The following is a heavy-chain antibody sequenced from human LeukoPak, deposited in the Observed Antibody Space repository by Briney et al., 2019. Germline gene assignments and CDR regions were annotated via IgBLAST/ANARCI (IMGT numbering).Heavy chain of an antibody. CDR1: GYTFTDYY. J-gene: IGHJ6*02. CDR3: ARHRVAAPNTNYFYIMDV. D-gene: IGHD6-13*01. V-gene: IGHV1-2*02. CDR2: IIPNSGGT. Sequence: ASVTVSCKTSGYTFTDYYIHWVRQAPGQGLEWMGWIIPNSGGTNYAQKFQGRVTMTRDTSISTAYMELTRLTSDDTAVYYCARHRVAAPNTNYFYIMDVWGQGTTVAVSS.